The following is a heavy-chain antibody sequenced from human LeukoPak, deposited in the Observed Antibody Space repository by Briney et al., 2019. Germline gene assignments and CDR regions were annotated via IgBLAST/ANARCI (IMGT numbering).Heavy chain of an antibody. V-gene: IGHV4-4*02. Sequence: SETQSLTCTVSGGSISSSNWWSWVRQPPGKGLEWIGEIYHSGSTNYNPSLKSRVTISVDKSKNQFSLKLSSVTAADTAVYYCARRGGGMTTVTLFDYWGQGTLVTVSS. J-gene: IGHJ4*02. CDR1: GGSISSSNW. D-gene: IGHD4-17*01. CDR3: ARRGGGMTTVTLFDY. CDR2: IYHSGST.